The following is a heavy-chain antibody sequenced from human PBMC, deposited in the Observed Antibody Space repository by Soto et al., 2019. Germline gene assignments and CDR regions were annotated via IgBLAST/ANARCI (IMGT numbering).Heavy chain of an antibody. D-gene: IGHD4-4*01. CDR3: ANLVGATVTVP. V-gene: IGHV3-23*01. CDR1: GFTFSSYA. J-gene: IGHJ5*02. Sequence: GGSLRLSCAASGFTFSSYAMSWVRQAPGKGLEWVSAISGSGGSTYYADSVKGRFTISRDNSKNTLYLQMNSLRAEDTAVYYCANLVGATVTVPWGQGTLVTVSS. CDR2: ISGSGGST.